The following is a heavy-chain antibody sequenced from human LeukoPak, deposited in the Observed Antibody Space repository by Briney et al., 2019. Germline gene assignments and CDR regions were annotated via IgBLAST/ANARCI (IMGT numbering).Heavy chain of an antibody. D-gene: IGHD3-22*01. Sequence: GGSLRLSCAASGFTFSSYWMHWVRRAPGKRLVWVSRIKSDGKTNYADSVKGRFTISRDNAKNTVSLQMNSLRAEDTGVYYCARAPSEIGGYYPEYFRHWGQGTLVTVSS. CDR1: GFTFSSYW. J-gene: IGHJ1*01. CDR2: IKSDGKT. CDR3: ARAPSEIGGYYPEYFRH. V-gene: IGHV3-74*01.